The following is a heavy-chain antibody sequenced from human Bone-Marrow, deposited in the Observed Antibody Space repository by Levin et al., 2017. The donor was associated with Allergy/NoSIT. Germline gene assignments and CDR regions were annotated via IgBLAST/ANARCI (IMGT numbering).Heavy chain of an antibody. D-gene: IGHD6-13*01. CDR1: GFNFSNYG. Sequence: PGGSLRLSCVTSGFNFSNYGMNWVRQSPGKGLEWLAVIWFDASKTEYADSVRGRFIVSRDNSRDTMFLQMDGLTVEDTAVYYCARGPNAAAGTYWGQGTLVTVSS. CDR2: IWFDASKT. J-gene: IGHJ4*02. V-gene: IGHV3-33*01. CDR3: ARGPNAAAGTY.